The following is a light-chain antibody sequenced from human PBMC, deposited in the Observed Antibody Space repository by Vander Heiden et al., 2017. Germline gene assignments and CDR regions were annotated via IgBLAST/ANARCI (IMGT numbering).Light chain of an antibody. CDR2: DAS. V-gene: IGKV1-33*01. CDR1: QDISNY. J-gene: IGKJ1*01. Sequence: DIQMTQSPSSLSASVGDRVTITCQASQDISNYLNWYQQKPGKAPKLLIYDASNLETGVPSSFSGSGSGTDFTFTISSLQPEDFATYYCLQDYNLPQTFGQGTKVEIK. CDR3: LQDYNLPQT.